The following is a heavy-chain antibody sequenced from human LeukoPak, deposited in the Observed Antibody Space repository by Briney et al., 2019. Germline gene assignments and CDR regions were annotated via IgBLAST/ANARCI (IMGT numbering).Heavy chain of an antibody. CDR1: GDSISSSSYY. D-gene: IGHD2-15*01. Sequence: SETLSLTCTVSGDSISSSSYYWGWIRQPPGKGLEWIGSIYYSGSTYYNPSLKSRVTISVDTSKNQFSLKLSSVTAADTAVYYCARDSHGYCGGGSCYSGGWFDPWGQGTLVTVSS. V-gene: IGHV4-39*07. CDR3: ARDSHGYCGGGSCYSGGWFDP. CDR2: IYYSGST. J-gene: IGHJ5*02.